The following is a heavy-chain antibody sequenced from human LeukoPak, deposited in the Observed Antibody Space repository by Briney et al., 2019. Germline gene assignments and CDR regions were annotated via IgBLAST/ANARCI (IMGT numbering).Heavy chain of an antibody. V-gene: IGHV4-59*01. J-gene: IGHJ4*02. Sequence: SETLSLTCTVSGGSISSYYCSWIRQPPGKGLEWIGYIYYTGSTNYNPSLKSRVTISVDTSKNQFSLKLSSVTAADTAVYYCARGALISYSYGPFDYWGQGTLVTVSS. CDR2: IYYTGST. CDR1: GGSISSYY. CDR3: ARGALISYSYGPFDY. D-gene: IGHD5-18*01.